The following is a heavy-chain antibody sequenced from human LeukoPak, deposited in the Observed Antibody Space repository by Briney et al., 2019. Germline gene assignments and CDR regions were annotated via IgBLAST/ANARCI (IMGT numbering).Heavy chain of an antibody. CDR2: INHSGST. J-gene: IGHJ4*02. CDR3: ARNPYDFWSGYFTLHFDY. Sequence: SETLSLTCAVYGGSFSGYYWSWIRQPPGKGLEWIGEINHSGSTNYNPSLKSRVTISADTSKNQFSLKLSSVTAADTAVYYCARNPYDFWSGYFTLHFDYWGQGTLVTVSS. D-gene: IGHD3-3*01. V-gene: IGHV4-34*01. CDR1: GGSFSGYY.